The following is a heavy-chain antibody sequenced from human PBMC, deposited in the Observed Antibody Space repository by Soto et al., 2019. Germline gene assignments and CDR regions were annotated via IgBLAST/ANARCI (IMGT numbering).Heavy chain of an antibody. J-gene: IGHJ4*02. CDR3: ARSRVRGGYYFNY. D-gene: IGHD3-16*01. Sequence: ASVKVSCKASGYTFTSYALHWVRQAPGQSLEWMGWINAGNGNTKNSQKFQGRVTITRDTSASTAYMELSRLRSEDTAVYYCARSRVRGGYYFNYWGQGDLVTVSS. CDR2: INAGNGNT. CDR1: GYTFTSYA. V-gene: IGHV1-3*01.